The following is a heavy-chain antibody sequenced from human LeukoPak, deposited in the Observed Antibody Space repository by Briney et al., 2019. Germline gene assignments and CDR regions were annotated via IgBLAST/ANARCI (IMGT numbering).Heavy chain of an antibody. D-gene: IGHD3-16*01. CDR2: ISSSSSYI. V-gene: IGHV3-21*04. CDR1: GFTFSSYS. J-gene: IGHJ4*02. Sequence: GGSLRLSCAASGFTFSSYSMNWVRQAPGKGLEWVSSISSSSSYIYYADSVKGRFTISRDNAKNSLYLQMNSLRAEDTAVYYCARDTKVYGGSPHYWGQGTLVTVSS. CDR3: ARDTKVYGGSPHY.